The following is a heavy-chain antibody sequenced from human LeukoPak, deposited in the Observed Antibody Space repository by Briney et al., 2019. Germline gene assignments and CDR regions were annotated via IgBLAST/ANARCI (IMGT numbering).Heavy chain of an antibody. CDR2: ISYDGSNK. CDR3: ARDGSGVYYYYYMDV. Sequence: GGSLRLSCAASGFTFSSYAMHWVRQAPGKGLEWVAVISYDGSNKHYADSVKGRFTISRDNSKNTLYLQMSSLRAEDTAVYYCARDGSGVYYYYYMDVWGKGTTVTVSS. D-gene: IGHD1-26*01. CDR1: GFTFSSYA. V-gene: IGHV3-30*04. J-gene: IGHJ6*03.